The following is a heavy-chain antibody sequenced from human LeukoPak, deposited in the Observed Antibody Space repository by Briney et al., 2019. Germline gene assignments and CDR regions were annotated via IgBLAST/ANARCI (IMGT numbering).Heavy chain of an antibody. CDR3: ARDFYGDYYFDY. D-gene: IGHD4-17*01. V-gene: IGHV3-21*01. CDR2: IRSSSSYI. CDR1: GFTFSSYS. J-gene: IGHJ4*02. Sequence: PGGSLSLSCVASGFTFSSYSMNWVRQAPGKGLEWVSSIRSSSSYIYYADSVKGRFTISRDNAKNSLYLQMNSLRAEDTAVYYCARDFYGDYYFDYWGQGTLVTVSS.